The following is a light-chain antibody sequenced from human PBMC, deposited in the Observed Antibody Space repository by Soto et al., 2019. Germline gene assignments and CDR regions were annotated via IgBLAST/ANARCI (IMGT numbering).Light chain of an antibody. J-gene: IGKJ1*01. CDR2: AAS. Sequence: EIVLTQSPATLSLSPGERATLSCGASQSVSSYLAWYQQKPGQAPRLLIYAASNRATGIPARFSGSGSGTDFTLTISSLEPEDFAVYYRQQRSNWPWTFGQGTKVEFK. CDR1: QSVSSY. V-gene: IGKV3-11*01. CDR3: QQRSNWPWT.